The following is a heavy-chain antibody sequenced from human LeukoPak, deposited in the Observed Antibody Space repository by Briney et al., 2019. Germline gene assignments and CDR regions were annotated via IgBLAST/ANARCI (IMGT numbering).Heavy chain of an antibody. CDR2: INPTAGST. CDR1: GYTFTSYY. J-gene: IGHJ3*01. D-gene: IGHD5-18*01. CDR3: ARGVDAALGAFDV. V-gene: IGHV1-46*01. Sequence: ASVKVSCKASGYTFTSYYIHWVRQAPGQGLEWMGIINPTAGSTSYAQKFQGRVTMTRDTSTSTVYMELSSLRSEDAAVYYYARGVDAALGAFDVWGQGTMVTVSS.